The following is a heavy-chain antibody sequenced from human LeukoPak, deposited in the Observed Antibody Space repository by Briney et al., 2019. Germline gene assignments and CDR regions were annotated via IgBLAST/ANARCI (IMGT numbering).Heavy chain of an antibody. V-gene: IGHV4-34*01. J-gene: IGHJ5*02. D-gene: IGHD3-10*01. Sequence: SETLSLTCAVYGGSFSGYYWSWIRQPPGKGLEWIGEINHSGSTNYNPSLKSRVTISVDTSKNQFSLKLSSVTAADTAVYYCARGGPIMVRGVTGFDPWGQGTLVTVSS. CDR1: GGSFSGYY. CDR3: ARGGPIMVRGVTGFDP. CDR2: INHSGST.